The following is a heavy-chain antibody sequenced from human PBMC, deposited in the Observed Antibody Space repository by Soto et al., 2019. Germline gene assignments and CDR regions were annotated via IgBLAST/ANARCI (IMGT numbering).Heavy chain of an antibody. CDR1: GGAFSGYY. D-gene: IGHD3-3*01. CDR3: ARDPRYYDFWSGYSSYYGMDV. CDR2: INHSGST. Sequence: SETLSLTCAVYGGAFSGYYWSWIRQPPGKGLEWIGEINHSGSTNYNPSLKSRVTISVDTSKNQFSLKLSSVTAADTAVYYCARDPRYYDFWSGYSSYYGMDVWGQGTTVTVSS. J-gene: IGHJ6*02. V-gene: IGHV4-34*01.